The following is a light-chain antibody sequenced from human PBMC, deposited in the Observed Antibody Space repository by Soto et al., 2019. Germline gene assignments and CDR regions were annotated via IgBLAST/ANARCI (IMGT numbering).Light chain of an antibody. Sequence: QSVLTQPPSASGSPGQSVTISCTGTSSDVGAYNYVSWYQQHPGKAPKLMIYEVNKRPSGVPDRFSGSKSGNTASLTVSGLQAEDEADYYCSAYAGSSTVFGGGTKLTVL. CDR1: SSDVGAYNY. CDR3: SAYAGSSTV. CDR2: EVN. J-gene: IGLJ2*01. V-gene: IGLV2-8*01.